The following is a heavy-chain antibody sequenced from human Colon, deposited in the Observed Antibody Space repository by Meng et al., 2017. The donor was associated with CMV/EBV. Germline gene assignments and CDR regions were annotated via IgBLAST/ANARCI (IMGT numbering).Heavy chain of an antibody. J-gene: IGHJ4*02. CDR1: GFTFSSYA. CDR2: IGGTGTIT. D-gene: IGHD6-19*01. V-gene: IGHV3-23*01. CDR3: GKLGGWFRIDS. Sequence: GESLKISCEGSGFTFSSYAMSWVRQAPGKGLEWLGVIGGTGTITNYADSVKGRFAFSRDNLTNTLYLEMNNLRPDDTALYFCGKLGGWFRIDSWGQGTPVTVSS.